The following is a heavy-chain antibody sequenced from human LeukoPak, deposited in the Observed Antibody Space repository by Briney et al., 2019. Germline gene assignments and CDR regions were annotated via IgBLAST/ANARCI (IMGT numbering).Heavy chain of an antibody. CDR2: IRSSSTYI. CDR1: GFSFSTYS. D-gene: IGHD4-17*01. Sequence: PGGSLRLSCAASGFSFSTYSMNWVRQAPGKGLEWVSSIRSSSTYIYYADSVKGRFTISRDNAKNSLYLQMNSLRAEDTALYYCARDMTTVTTAYFHHWGQGTLVTVSS. V-gene: IGHV3-21*01. J-gene: IGHJ1*01. CDR3: ARDMTTVTTAYFHH.